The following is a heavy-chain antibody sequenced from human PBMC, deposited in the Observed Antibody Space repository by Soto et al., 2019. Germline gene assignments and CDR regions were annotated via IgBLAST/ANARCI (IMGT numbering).Heavy chain of an antibody. CDR2: IYPGDSDT. CDR1: GYSFTSYW. Sequence: GESLKISCKGSGYSFTSYWIGWVRQMPGKGLEWMGIIYPGDSDTRYSPSFQGQVTISADKSISTAYLQWSSLKASDTAMYYCARHVPLHSYGDPEGHFDYWGQGTLVTVSS. V-gene: IGHV5-51*01. CDR3: ARHVPLHSYGDPEGHFDY. D-gene: IGHD4-17*01. J-gene: IGHJ4*02.